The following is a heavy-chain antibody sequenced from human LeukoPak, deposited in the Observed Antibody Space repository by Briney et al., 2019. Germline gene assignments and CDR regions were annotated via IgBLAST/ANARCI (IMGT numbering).Heavy chain of an antibody. D-gene: IGHD6-13*01. Sequence: TGGSLRLSCAASGFTFDNYAMHWVRQAPGKGLEWVSGISWNGGSVGYADSVKGRFTISRDNAKNSLYLQMNSLRAEDTAFYYCAKDVGTSWQGPYFDYWRQGALVTVSS. J-gene: IGHJ4*02. CDR1: GFTFDNYA. CDR3: AKDVGTSWQGPYFDY. CDR2: ISWNGGSV. V-gene: IGHV3-9*01.